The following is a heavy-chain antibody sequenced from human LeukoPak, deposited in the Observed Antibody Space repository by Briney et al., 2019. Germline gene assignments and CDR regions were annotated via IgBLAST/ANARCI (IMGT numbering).Heavy chain of an antibody. CDR2: IYPGDSDT. V-gene: IGHV5-51*01. Sequence: GESLTSSCKGFGYSFSTYWIGWVRQMPGKGLGWMGIIYPGDSDTRYSPSFPGQVTISADKSISTACLQWSSLKASDTAMYYCATGDSGYDFPYWGQGTLVTVSS. CDR3: ATGDSGYDFPY. CDR1: GYSFSTYW. J-gene: IGHJ4*02. D-gene: IGHD5-12*01.